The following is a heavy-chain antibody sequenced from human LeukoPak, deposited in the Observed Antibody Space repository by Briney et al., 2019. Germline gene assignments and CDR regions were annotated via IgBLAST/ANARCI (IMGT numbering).Heavy chain of an antibody. D-gene: IGHD3-10*01. CDR3: ARTWFGESHNWFDP. Sequence: PEGSLRLSCAASGFTVSSNYMSWVRQAPGKGLEWVSVIYSGGSTYYADSVKGRFTISRDNSKNTLYLQMNSLRAEDTAVYYCARTWFGESHNWFDPWGQGTLVTVSS. J-gene: IGHJ5*02. V-gene: IGHV3-53*01. CDR2: IYSGGST. CDR1: GFTVSSNY.